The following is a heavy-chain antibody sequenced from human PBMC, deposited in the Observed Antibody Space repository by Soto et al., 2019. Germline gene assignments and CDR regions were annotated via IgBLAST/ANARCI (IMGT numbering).Heavy chain of an antibody. Sequence: SETLSLTCIVSSGSISGSYWSWIRQSPGKGLEWLGYVYYTGSTNYSPSLRSRVSISVDTSKNEFSLRLSSVTAADTAVYFCARSVAVPGAHIDYWGQGTQVTVSS. CDR2: VYYTGST. D-gene: IGHD6-19*01. J-gene: IGHJ4*02. CDR1: SGSISGSY. V-gene: IGHV4-59*01. CDR3: ARSVAVPGAHIDY.